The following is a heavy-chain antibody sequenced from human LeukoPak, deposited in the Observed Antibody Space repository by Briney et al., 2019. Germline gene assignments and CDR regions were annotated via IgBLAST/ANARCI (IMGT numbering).Heavy chain of an antibody. CDR2: ISYDGSYK. CDR1: GFTFSSYA. V-gene: IGHV3-30-3*01. D-gene: IGHD1-14*01. Sequence: GRSLRLSCAASGFTFSSYAMHWVRQAPGKGLEWVAVISYDGSYKYYADSVRGRFSISRDNSTNTLYLQMGSLGAEDTAVYYCARDRSIGITAADRSFEYWGEGILGSVSS. CDR3: ARDRSIGITAADRSFEY. J-gene: IGHJ4*02.